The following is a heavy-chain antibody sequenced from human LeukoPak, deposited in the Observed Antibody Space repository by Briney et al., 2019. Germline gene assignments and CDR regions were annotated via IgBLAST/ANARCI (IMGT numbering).Heavy chain of an antibody. J-gene: IGHJ3*02. CDR1: ADSFSSHY. D-gene: IGHD4-17*01. CDR3: ARDLVTVTKGFDI. Sequence: PSQTLSLTCSVSADSFSSHYWTWIRQPPGNGLDWIGYISYIVSTNYNPSLKSRVTISIDTSKNQFSLKLSSVTAADTAVYYCARDLVTVTKGFDIWGQGTMVSVSS. V-gene: IGHV4-59*11. CDR2: ISYIVST.